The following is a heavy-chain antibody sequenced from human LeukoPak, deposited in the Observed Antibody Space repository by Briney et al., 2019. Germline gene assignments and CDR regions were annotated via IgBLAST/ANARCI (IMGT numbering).Heavy chain of an antibody. V-gene: IGHV4-39*01. D-gene: IGHD2-21*02. CDR2: IYYSGST. J-gene: IGHJ5*02. Sequence: SETLSLTCTVSGGSISSSSYYWGWIRQPPGKGLEWIGSIYYSGSTYYNPSLKSRVTISVDPSKNQFSLKLSSVTAADTAVYYCARVVVTAIPDHNWFDPWGQGTLVTVSS. CDR1: GGSISSSSYY. CDR3: ARVVVTAIPDHNWFDP.